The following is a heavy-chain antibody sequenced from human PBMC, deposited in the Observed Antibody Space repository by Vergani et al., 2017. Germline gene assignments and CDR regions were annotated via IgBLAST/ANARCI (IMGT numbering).Heavy chain of an antibody. Sequence: VQLVESGGGIVKPGGSLRLSCVASGFTFSNFGMHWIRQAPGKGLEWLAYIGKDGINTRYRDAVKGRFTVSRDNSKDILYLQMDSLRSEDTALYYCAXYLRDSTDGLPDSWGPGTLVIVSS. J-gene: IGHJ4*02. CDR1: GFTFSNFG. V-gene: IGHV3-30*02. CDR2: IGKDGINT. CDR3: AXYLRDSTDGLPDS. D-gene: IGHD2-21*02.